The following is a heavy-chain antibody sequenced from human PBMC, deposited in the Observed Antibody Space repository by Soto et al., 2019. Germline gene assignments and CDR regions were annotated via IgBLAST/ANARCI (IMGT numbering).Heavy chain of an antibody. Sequence: GESLKISCKGSGYSFTSYWIGWVRQMPGKGLEWMGIIYPGDSDTRYSPSFQGQVTISADKSISTAYLQWSSLKASDTAMYYCARLRILLGELSLFRHWFDPWGQGTLVTVSS. D-gene: IGHD3-16*02. CDR1: GYSFTSYW. J-gene: IGHJ5*02. CDR3: ARLRILLGELSLFRHWFDP. V-gene: IGHV5-51*01. CDR2: IYPGDSDT.